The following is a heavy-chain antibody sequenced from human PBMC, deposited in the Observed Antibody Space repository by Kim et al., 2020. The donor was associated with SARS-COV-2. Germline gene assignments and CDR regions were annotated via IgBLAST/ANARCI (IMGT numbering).Heavy chain of an antibody. CDR3: ARGGIDIAAAGRGNWFDP. J-gene: IGHJ5*02. D-gene: IGHD6-13*01. V-gene: IGHV4-34*01. CDR2: INHSGST. Sequence: SETLSLTCAVYGGSFSGYYWSWIRQPPGKGLEWIGEINHSGSTNYNPSLKSRVTISVDTSKNQFSLKLSSVTAADTAVYYCARGGIDIAAAGRGNWFDPWGQGTLVTVSS. CDR1: GGSFSGYY.